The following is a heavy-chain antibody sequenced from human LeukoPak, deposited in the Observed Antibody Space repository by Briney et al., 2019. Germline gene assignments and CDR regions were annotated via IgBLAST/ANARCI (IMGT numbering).Heavy chain of an antibody. CDR3: ARVGYYYDSSGFYDY. CDR1: GGSLSSYY. CDR2: IYYSGST. Sequence: SETLSLTCTVSGGSLSSYYWSWIRQPPGKGLEWIGYIYYSGSTNYNPSLKSRVTISVDTSKNQFSLKLSSVTAADTAVYYCARVGYYYDSSGFYDYWGQGTLVTVSS. V-gene: IGHV4-59*01. J-gene: IGHJ4*02. D-gene: IGHD3-22*01.